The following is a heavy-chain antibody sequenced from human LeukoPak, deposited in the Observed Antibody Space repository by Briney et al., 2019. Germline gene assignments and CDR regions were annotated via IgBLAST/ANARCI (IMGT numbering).Heavy chain of an antibody. J-gene: IGHJ4*02. Sequence: SQTLSLTFAISVDSVSINNAAWNWIRQSPSRGLEWLGRTYYRSKWHNDYAISLTSRITVNPDTSRNQFSLELSSVTAADTAVYYCARRPVATITFDYWGQGTLVTVSS. V-gene: IGHV6-1*01. CDR3: ARRPVATITFDY. D-gene: IGHD5-12*01. CDR2: TYYRSKWHN. CDR1: VDSVSINNAA.